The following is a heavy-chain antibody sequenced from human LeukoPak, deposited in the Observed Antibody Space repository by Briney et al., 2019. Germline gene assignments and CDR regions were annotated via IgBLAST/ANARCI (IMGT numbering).Heavy chain of an antibody. Sequence: SQTLSLTCTVSGGSISSGSYYWSWIRQPAGKGLEWIGRIYTSGSTNYNPSLKSRVTISVDTSKNQFSLKLSSVTAADTAAYYCAREFDPWGQGTLVTVSS. CDR3: AREFDP. CDR2: IYTSGST. J-gene: IGHJ5*02. CDR1: GGSISSGSYY. V-gene: IGHV4-61*02.